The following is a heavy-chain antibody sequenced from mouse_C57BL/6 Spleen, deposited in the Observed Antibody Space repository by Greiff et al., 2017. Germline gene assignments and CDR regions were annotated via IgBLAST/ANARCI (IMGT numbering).Heavy chain of an antibody. D-gene: IGHD2-3*01. CDR1: GYTFTSYW. CDR2: IDPSDSYI. V-gene: IGHV1-69*01. CDR3: GGRDGHYRVYFDY. J-gene: IGHJ2*01. Sequence: QVQLQQPGAELVMPGASVKLSCKASGYTFTSYWMHWVQQRPGQGLEWIGEIDPSDSYINYNQKFKGKSTLTLDKSSSTAYMRLSSLTSEDSAVYYCGGRDGHYRVYFDYWGKGTTLTVSS.